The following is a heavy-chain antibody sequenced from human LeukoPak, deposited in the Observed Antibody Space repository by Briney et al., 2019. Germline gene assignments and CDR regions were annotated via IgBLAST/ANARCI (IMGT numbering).Heavy chain of an antibody. V-gene: IGHV3-9*01. Sequence: PGGSLRLSCAASGFTFDDYAMHWVRQAPGKGLEWVSGISWNSGSIGYADSVKGRFTISKDNSKNTLYLQLNSLRAEDTAVYYCAKDLYYDSYFDYWGQGTLVTVSS. CDR2: ISWNSGSI. CDR1: GFTFDDYA. CDR3: AKDLYYDSYFDY. D-gene: IGHD3-22*01. J-gene: IGHJ4*02.